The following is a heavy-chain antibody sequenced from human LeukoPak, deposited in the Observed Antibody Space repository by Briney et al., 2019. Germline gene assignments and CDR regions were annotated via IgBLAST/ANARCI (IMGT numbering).Heavy chain of an antibody. CDR1: GYTFTGYF. CDR2: INPDSGGT. J-gene: IGHJ4*02. CDR3: AKVISVATGKYYFDY. D-gene: IGHD3-10*01. V-gene: IGHV1-2*02. Sequence: ASVKVSCKTSGYTFTGYFIHWVRQAPGQGLEWMGWINPDSGGTKYAQNFQGRVTMTRDTSISTAYMELRSLRSDDTAVYYCAKVISVATGKYYFDYWGQGTLVTVSS.